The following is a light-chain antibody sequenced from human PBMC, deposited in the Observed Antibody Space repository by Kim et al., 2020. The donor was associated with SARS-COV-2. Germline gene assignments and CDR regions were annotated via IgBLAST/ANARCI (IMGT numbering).Light chain of an antibody. V-gene: IGKV1-5*03. CDR2: KAS. J-gene: IGKJ2*03. CDR3: QQYKSYPYS. CDR1: QSISSW. Sequence: DIQMTQSPSTLSASVGDRVTITCRASQSISSWLAWYQQKPGKAPKLLIYKASSLESGVPSRFSGSGSGTEFTLTISSLQPDDCATYYCQQYKSYPYSFGQGTKLEI.